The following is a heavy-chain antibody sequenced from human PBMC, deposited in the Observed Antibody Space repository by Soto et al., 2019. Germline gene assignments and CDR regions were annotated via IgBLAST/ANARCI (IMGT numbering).Heavy chain of an antibody. D-gene: IGHD3-22*01. Sequence: QVQLVQSGAEVKKPGASVKVSCKASGYTFITYGVSWVRQAPGQGLDWLGWISTYNGNTRYAERLQGRVTMTTDTTTNTAYMELRNLRSDDTAVYYCARGPTDYYDNSANHFLDYWDQGTLVTVSS. J-gene: IGHJ4*02. V-gene: IGHV1-18*01. CDR3: ARGPTDYYDNSANHFLDY. CDR2: ISTYNGNT. CDR1: GYTFITYG.